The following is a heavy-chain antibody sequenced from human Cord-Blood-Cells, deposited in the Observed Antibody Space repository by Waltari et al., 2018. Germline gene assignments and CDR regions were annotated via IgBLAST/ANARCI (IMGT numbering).Heavy chain of an antibody. CDR3: ARDLGIVVVPAANPNWYFDL. CDR2: IYTRGST. D-gene: IGHD2-2*01. Sequence: QVQLQESGPGLVKPSETQSLTCTVSGGSISSYYWSWIRQPAGKGLEWIGRIYTRGSTNYNPSLKSRVTMSVDTSKNQFSLKLSSVTAADTAVYYCARDLGIVVVPAANPNWYFDLWGRGTLVTVSS. V-gene: IGHV4-4*07. CDR1: GGSISSYY. J-gene: IGHJ2*01.